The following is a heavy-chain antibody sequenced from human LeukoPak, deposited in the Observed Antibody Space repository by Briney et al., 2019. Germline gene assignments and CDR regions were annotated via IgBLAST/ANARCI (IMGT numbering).Heavy chain of an antibody. D-gene: IGHD3-10*01. Sequence: PSETLSLTCTVSGGSISSSSYYWSWIRQPPGRGLEWIGYIYYSGYTNYNPSLKSRVTISVDTSKNQFSLKLSSVTAADTAVYYCARTTTVRGTYYMDVWGKGTTVTISS. CDR2: IYYSGYT. CDR1: GGSISSSSYY. J-gene: IGHJ6*03. CDR3: ARTTTVRGTYYMDV. V-gene: IGHV4-61*01.